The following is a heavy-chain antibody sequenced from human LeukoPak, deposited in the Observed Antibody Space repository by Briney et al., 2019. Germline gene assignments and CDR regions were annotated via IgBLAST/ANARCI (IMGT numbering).Heavy chain of an antibody. V-gene: IGHV4-59*01. CDR3: ARDVPFSL. CDR1: GGSLNTYY. J-gene: IGHJ4*02. CDR2: IYYNGST. Sequence: TSEALSLTCTVSGGSLNTYYWNWIRQPPGKGLEWIGNIYYNGSTNYSPSLKSRVTISVDMSKNQFSLRLTSVTAADTALYYCARDVPFSLWGQGTLVTVSS.